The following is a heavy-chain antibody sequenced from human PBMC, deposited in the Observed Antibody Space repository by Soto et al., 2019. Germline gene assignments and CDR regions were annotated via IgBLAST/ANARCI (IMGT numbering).Heavy chain of an antibody. D-gene: IGHD5-12*01. CDR3: AKAPRVATINYFDY. V-gene: IGHV3-23*01. J-gene: IGHJ4*02. Sequence: GGSLRLSCAASGFTFSSYTMSWVRQAPGKGLEWVSAISGSGGSTYYADSVKGRFTISRDNSKNTLYLQMNSLRAEDTAVYYCAKAPRVATINYFDYWGQGTLLTVSS. CDR1: GFTFSSYT. CDR2: ISGSGGST.